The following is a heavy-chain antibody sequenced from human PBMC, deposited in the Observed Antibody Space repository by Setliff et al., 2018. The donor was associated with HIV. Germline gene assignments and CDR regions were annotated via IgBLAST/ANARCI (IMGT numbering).Heavy chain of an antibody. V-gene: IGHV4-59*08. CDR1: GGPISGYY. J-gene: IGHJ4*02. CDR2: IYYGSRT. Sequence: SETLSLTCAVSGGPISGYYWNWIRQPPGKGLEWIGFIYYGSRTNYSPSLKSRVTISADTSKNQFSLNLSSVTAAVTPIYYCARLYYDSNGSFDSWGQGILVTVSS. CDR3: ARLYYDSNGSFDS. D-gene: IGHD3-22*01.